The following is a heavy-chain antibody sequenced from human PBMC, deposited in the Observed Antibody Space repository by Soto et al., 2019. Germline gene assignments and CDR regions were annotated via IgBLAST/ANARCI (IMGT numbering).Heavy chain of an antibody. CDR2: VYYGGST. J-gene: IGHJ6*02. V-gene: IGHV4-39*01. CDR1: GGSISSSSFY. D-gene: IGHD3-10*01. Sequence: QLQLQESGPGLMKPSETLSLTCTVSGGSISSSSFYWGWIRQPPGKGLEWIGSVYYGGSTYYNPSLESRVTISVDTYKNQFCLRLSSVTAADTAMYYCARQARTVNRDPYCYGMDVCGQGTTVTVSS. CDR3: ARQARTVNRDPYCYGMDV.